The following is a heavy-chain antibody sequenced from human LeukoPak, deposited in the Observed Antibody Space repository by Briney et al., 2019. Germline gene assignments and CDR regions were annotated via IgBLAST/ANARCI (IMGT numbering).Heavy chain of an antibody. D-gene: IGHD3-3*01. V-gene: IGHV4-59*01. CDR3: TREKQSVSDY. CDR2: IYFSGST. Sequence: SETLSLTCTVSGASISNYHWSWIRQPPGKGLEWIGYIYFSGSTNYDPSLKSRVTISVDTSKSQFSLKLSSVTAADTAVYYCTREKQSVSDYWGQGILVTVSS. CDR1: GASISNYH. J-gene: IGHJ4*02.